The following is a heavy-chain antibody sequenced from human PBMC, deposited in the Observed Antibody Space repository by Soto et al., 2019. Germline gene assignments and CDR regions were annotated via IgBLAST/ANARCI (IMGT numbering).Heavy chain of an antibody. D-gene: IGHD2-2*01. Sequence: QVQLVQSGAEVKKPGSSVKVSCKASGGTFSSYTISWVRQAPGQVLEWMGRIIPILGIANYAQKFQGRVTITAYKSTSTAYMELRSLRAEYTAVYYCAREPDCSSTSCYVVHWYFDLWGRVTLVTVSS. CDR2: IIPILGIA. V-gene: IGHV1-69*02. CDR1: GGTFSSYT. J-gene: IGHJ2*01. CDR3: AREPDCSSTSCYVVHWYFDL.